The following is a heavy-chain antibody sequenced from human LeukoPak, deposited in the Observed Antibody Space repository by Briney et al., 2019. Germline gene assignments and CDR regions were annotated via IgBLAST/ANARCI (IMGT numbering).Heavy chain of an antibody. V-gene: IGHV1-2*02. CDR2: IDPDNGDT. D-gene: IGHD3-22*01. J-gene: IGHJ6*03. CDR3: ARRTDYDSSGYFGYYYYMDV. CDR1: GCTFTAYH. Sequence: ASVTVSCKASGCTFTAYHMHWVRQAPGQGLEWMGWIDPDNGDTTYAQKFQGRVTMTRDTSITTAYLDLSSLTSDDTAVFYCARRTDYDSSGYFGYYYYMDVWGKGTTVTVSS.